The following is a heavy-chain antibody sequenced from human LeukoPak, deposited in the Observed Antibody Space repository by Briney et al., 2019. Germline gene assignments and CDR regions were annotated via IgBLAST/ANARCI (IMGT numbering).Heavy chain of an antibody. CDR1: GGSFSGYY. V-gene: IGHV4-59*01. CDR2: IYYSGST. CDR3: ARGGQIYYDSSGPTNWFDP. D-gene: IGHD3-22*01. Sequence: PSETLSLTCAVYGGSFSGYYWSWIRQPPGKGLEWIGYIYYSGSTNYNPSLKSRVTISVDTSKNQFSLKLSSVTAADTAVYYCARGGQIYYDSSGPTNWFDPWGQGTLVTVSS. J-gene: IGHJ5*02.